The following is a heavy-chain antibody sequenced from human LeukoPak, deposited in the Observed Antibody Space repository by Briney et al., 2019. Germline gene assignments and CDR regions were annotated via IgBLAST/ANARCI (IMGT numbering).Heavy chain of an antibody. J-gene: IGHJ6*03. CDR1: GGSFSGYY. CDR2: INHSGST. Sequence: SETLSLTCAVYGGSFSGYYWSWIRQPPGKGLEWIGEINHSGSTNYNPSLKSRVTISVDTSKNQFSLKLSSVTAADTAVYYCARGASGSYYYYYYYMDVWGKGTTVTVSS. CDR3: ARGASGSYYYYYYYMDV. V-gene: IGHV4-34*01. D-gene: IGHD3-10*01.